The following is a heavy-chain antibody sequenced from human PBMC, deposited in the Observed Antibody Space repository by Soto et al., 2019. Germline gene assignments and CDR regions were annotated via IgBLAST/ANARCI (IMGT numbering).Heavy chain of an antibody. CDR3: VIDFGRYFRKGYMDD. CDR1: GFTFSTYS. CDR2: INEDSTYI. D-gene: IGHD3-9*01. J-gene: IGHJ6*03. Sequence: EVQLVESGGGLVKPGGSLRLSCAASGFTFSTYSMNWVRQAPGKGLEWVSSINEDSTYIYYAGSVRGRFTISRDNAEDSLYLQMNSLRAEDTAVYYCVIDFGRYFRKGYMDDWGDGATVTVSS. V-gene: IGHV3-21*02.